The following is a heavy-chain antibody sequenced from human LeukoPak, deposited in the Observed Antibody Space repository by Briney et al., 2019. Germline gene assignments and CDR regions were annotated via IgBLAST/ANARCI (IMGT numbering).Heavy chain of an antibody. D-gene: IGHD3-10*01. Sequence: PGGTLRLSCAASGFTFSSYGMSWVRQAPGKGLEWVAFIRYDGSNKYYADSVKGRFTISRDNSKNTLYLQMNSLRAEDTAVYYCAGEPYYYGSRPREYWGQGTLVTVSS. J-gene: IGHJ4*02. CDR3: AGEPYYYGSRPREY. CDR1: GFTFSSYG. V-gene: IGHV3-30*02. CDR2: IRYDGSNK.